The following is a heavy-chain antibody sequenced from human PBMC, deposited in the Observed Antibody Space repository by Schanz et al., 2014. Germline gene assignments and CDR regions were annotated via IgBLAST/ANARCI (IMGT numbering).Heavy chain of an antibody. Sequence: VQLVESGGGLVQPGGSLIISCSASGFTFSDYALHWVRQAPGKGLEWVAVISYDGSHKDYADSVKGRFTISRDNSKNTLYLQMNSLRAEDAAVYYCARVELSVYYYAMDVWGQGTTVTVSS. D-gene: IGHD2-15*01. CDR3: ARVELSVYYYAMDV. J-gene: IGHJ6*02. CDR1: GFTFSDYA. CDR2: ISYDGSHK. V-gene: IGHV3-30*04.